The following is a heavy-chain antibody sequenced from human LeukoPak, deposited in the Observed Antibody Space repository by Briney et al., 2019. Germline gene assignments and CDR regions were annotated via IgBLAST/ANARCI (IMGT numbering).Heavy chain of an antibody. CDR2: TSYDGSNK. V-gene: IGHV3-30*18. D-gene: IGHD3-3*01. CDR1: GFTFSSYG. CDR3: AKKALDYDFWSGPDV. Sequence: GGSLRLSCAASGFTFSSYGMHWVRQAPGKGLEWVAVTSYDGSNKYYADSVKGRFTISRDNSKNTLYLQMNSLRAEDTAVYYCAKKALDYDFWSGPDVWGQGTTVTVSS. J-gene: IGHJ6*02.